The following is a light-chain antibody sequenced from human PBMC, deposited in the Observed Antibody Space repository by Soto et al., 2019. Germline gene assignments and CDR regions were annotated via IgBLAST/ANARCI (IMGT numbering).Light chain of an antibody. CDR1: RSISSN. CDR3: QQRSNWIT. J-gene: IGKJ5*01. CDR2: DAS. V-gene: IGKV3-11*01. Sequence: EIGRTQSPATLSVSPGERATLSCRSSRSISSNLAWYQQKPGQAPRLLIYDASNRATGIPARFSGSGSGTDFTLTISSLEPEDFAVYYCQQRSNWITFGQRTRLEIK.